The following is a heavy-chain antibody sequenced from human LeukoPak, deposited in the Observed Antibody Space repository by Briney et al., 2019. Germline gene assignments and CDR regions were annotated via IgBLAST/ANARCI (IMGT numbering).Heavy chain of an antibody. J-gene: IGHJ4*02. CDR2: INSDGSWT. CDR3: VSFYETY. Sequence: GGSLRLSCAASGNYWMHWVRQAPGKGLVWVSHINSDGSWTSYAGSVKGRFTISKDNAKNTVYLQMNNLRAEDTAVYYCVSFYETYWGRGTLVTVSS. CDR1: GNYW. D-gene: IGHD2-2*01. V-gene: IGHV3-74*01.